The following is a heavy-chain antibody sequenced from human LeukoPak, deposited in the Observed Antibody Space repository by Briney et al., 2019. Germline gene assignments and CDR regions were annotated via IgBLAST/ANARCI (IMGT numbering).Heavy chain of an antibody. CDR2: ISSSSSYI. CDR1: GFTFSSYS. CDR3: ARFNGGYYFDY. Sequence: GGSLRLSCAASGFTFSSYSMDWVRQAPGKGLEWVSSISSSSSYIYYADSVKGRFTISRDNAENSLYLQMNSLRAEDTAVYYCARFNGGYYFDYWGQGTLVTVSS. V-gene: IGHV3-21*01. J-gene: IGHJ4*02.